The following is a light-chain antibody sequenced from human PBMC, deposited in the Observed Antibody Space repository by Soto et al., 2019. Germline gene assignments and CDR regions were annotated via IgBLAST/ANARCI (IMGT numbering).Light chain of an antibody. Sequence: DIQMTQXPXTLSASVGDRVTITCRASQSISSWLAWYQQKPGKAPKLLIYKASSLESGVPSRYSGSGSGTEFTLTISSLQPDDFATYYCQQYNSYSLTFGGGTKVEIK. CDR1: QSISSW. J-gene: IGKJ4*01. CDR2: KAS. CDR3: QQYNSYSLT. V-gene: IGKV1-5*03.